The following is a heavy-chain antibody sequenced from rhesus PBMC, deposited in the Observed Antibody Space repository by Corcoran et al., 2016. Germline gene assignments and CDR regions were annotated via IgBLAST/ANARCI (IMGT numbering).Heavy chain of an antibody. J-gene: IGHJ4*01. V-gene: IGHV4S7*01. Sequence: QVQLQESGPGVVKPSETLSLTCAVSGGFISGYYLWSWSRQPPGKGLEWIGYICGSSGSTNYNPSLKNRVTISNDTSKNQFSLKLSSVTAADTAVYYCARGTGVIMYYFDYWGQGVLVTVSS. CDR1: GGFISGYYL. CDR3: ARGTGVIMYYFDY. D-gene: IGHD3-34*01. CDR2: ICGSSGST.